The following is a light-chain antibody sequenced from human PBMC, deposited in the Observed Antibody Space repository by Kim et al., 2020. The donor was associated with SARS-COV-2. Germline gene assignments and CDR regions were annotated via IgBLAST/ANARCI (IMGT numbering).Light chain of an antibody. CDR2: LNNDGRH. J-gene: IGLJ3*02. Sequence: SLKLTCTLKREYSHDAIAWHQQQPERGPRYLMRLNNDGRHIKGDGVPDRFSGSSSGAERYLTISSLQSEDEADYYCQTWGLGIRVFGGGTQLTVL. CDR1: REYSHDA. CDR3: QTWGLGIRV. V-gene: IGLV4-69*01.